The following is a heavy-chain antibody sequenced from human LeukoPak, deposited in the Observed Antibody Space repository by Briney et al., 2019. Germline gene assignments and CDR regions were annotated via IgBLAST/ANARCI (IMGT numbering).Heavy chain of an antibody. CDR3: AIVAAWDDAFDI. Sequence: PGGSLRLSCAASGFTFSSYGMHWVRQAPGKGLEWVAVISYDGGNKYYADSVKGRFTISRDNSKNTLYLQMNSLRAEDTAVYYCAIVAAWDDAFDIWGQGTMVTVSS. V-gene: IGHV3-30*03. D-gene: IGHD6-13*01. J-gene: IGHJ3*02. CDR1: GFTFSSYG. CDR2: ISYDGGNK.